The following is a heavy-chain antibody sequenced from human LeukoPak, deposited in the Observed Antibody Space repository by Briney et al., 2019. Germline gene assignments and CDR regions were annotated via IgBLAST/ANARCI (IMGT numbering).Heavy chain of an antibody. J-gene: IGHJ3*02. CDR1: GFTFSSYA. V-gene: IGHV3-7*03. Sequence: GASLRLSCVASGFTFSSYAMSWVRQAPGKGLEWVANIKQDGSEKYYVDSVKGRFTISRDNAKNSLYLQMNSLRAEDTAVYYCASYYGSGSRRAFDIWGQGTMVTVSS. CDR3: ASYYGSGSRRAFDI. CDR2: IKQDGSEK. D-gene: IGHD3-10*01.